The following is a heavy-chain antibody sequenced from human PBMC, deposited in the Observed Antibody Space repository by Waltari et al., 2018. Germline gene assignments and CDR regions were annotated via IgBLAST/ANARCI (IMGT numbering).Heavy chain of an antibody. CDR2: INHSGST. CDR3: AREVPGYYYYYMDV. V-gene: IGHV4-34*01. J-gene: IGHJ6*03. D-gene: IGHD2-2*01. CDR1: GGSFSGYY. Sequence: QVQLQQWGAGLLKPSETLSLTCAVYGGSFSGYYWSWIRQPPGKGLEWIGEINHSGSTNYNPSLKSRVTISVDTSKNQFSLKLSSVTAADTAVYYCAREVPGYYYYYMDVWGKGTTVTISS.